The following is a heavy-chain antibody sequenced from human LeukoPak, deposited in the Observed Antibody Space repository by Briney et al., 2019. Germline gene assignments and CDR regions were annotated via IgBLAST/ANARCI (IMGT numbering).Heavy chain of an antibody. Sequence: PGGSLRLSCAASGFTFSSYWMSWVRQAPGKGLEWVANIKQDGSEKYYVDSVKGRFTISRDNARNSLYLQMNSLRAEDTAVYYCARDSSGYYDSSGLFDYWGRGTVVTVSS. CDR1: GFTFSSYW. D-gene: IGHD3-22*01. CDR2: IKQDGSEK. V-gene: IGHV3-7*01. CDR3: ARDSSGYYDSSGLFDY. J-gene: IGHJ4*02.